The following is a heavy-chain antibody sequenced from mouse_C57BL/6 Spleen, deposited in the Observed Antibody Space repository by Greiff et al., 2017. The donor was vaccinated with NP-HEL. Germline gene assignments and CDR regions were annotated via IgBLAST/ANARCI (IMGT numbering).Heavy chain of an antibody. CDR3: ARRRDYDASFAY. Sequence: VQLQQSGAELVKPGASVKISCKASGYAFSSYWMNWVKQRPGKGLEWIGQIYPGDGDTNYNGKFKGKATLTADKSSSTAYMQLSSLTSEDSAVYFCARRRDYDASFAYWGQGTLVTVSA. CDR1: GYAFSSYW. J-gene: IGHJ3*01. CDR2: IYPGDGDT. D-gene: IGHD2-4*01. V-gene: IGHV1-80*01.